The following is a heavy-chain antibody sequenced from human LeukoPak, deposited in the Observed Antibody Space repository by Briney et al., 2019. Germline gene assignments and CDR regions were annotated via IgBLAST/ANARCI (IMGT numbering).Heavy chain of an antibody. V-gene: IGHV1-69*05. CDR2: IIPIFGTA. D-gene: IGHD1-1*01. Sequence: SVKVSCKASGYTFIDYWIHWVRQAPGQGLEWMGGIIPIFGTANYAQKFQGRVTITTDESTSTAYMELSSLRSEDTAVYYCARVTTFDAFDIWGQGTMVTVSS. J-gene: IGHJ3*02. CDR1: GYTFIDYW. CDR3: ARVTTFDAFDI.